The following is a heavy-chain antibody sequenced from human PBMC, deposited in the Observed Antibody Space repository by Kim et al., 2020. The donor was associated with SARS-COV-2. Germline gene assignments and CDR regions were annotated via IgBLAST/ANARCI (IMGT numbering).Heavy chain of an antibody. Sequence: ASVKVSCKVSGYTLTELSMHWVRQAPGKGLEWMGGFDPEDGETIYAQKFQDRVTMTEDTSTDTAYMELSSLRSEDTAVYYCATLRIVVPAAMAYYDILTGYYDSPFDYWGQGTLVTVSS. V-gene: IGHV1-24*01. D-gene: IGHD3-9*01. CDR1: GYTLTELS. J-gene: IGHJ4*02. CDR3: ATLRIVVPAAMAYYDILTGYYDSPFDY. CDR2: FDPEDGET.